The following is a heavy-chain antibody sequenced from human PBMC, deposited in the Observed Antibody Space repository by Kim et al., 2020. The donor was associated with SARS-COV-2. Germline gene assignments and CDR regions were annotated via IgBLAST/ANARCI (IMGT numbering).Heavy chain of an antibody. V-gene: IGHV3-23*01. CDR1: GFIFSSYA. CDR2: IRGPGGST. D-gene: IGHD2-2*01. Sequence: GGSLRLSCTASGFIFSSYAMTWVRQAPGKGLEWVSGIRGPGGSTYYADSVKGRFTISRDNSKNTLYLQMNSLTAEDTALYYCAKETSNSGWYYHGMDAWGQGTTVTVSS. J-gene: IGHJ6*02. CDR3: AKETSNSGWYYHGMDA.